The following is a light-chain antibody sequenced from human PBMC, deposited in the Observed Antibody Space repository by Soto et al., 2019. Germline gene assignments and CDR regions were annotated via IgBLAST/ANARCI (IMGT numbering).Light chain of an antibody. Sequence: EIVLTQSPGTLSLSPGERATLPCRASQSVSSSYLAWYQQKPGQAPRLLIFGASSRATGIPDRFSGSGSGTDFTLTISRLEPEDFAVYYCQQYGSSPWTFGLGTKVEIK. V-gene: IGKV3-20*01. CDR3: QQYGSSPWT. CDR2: GAS. J-gene: IGKJ1*01. CDR1: QSVSSSY.